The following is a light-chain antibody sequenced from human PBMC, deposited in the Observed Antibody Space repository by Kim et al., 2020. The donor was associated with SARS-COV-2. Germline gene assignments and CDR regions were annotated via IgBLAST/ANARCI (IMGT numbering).Light chain of an antibody. CDR3: QHRAYWPYT. V-gene: IGKV3-11*01. CDR1: QSISSY. J-gene: IGKJ2*01. Sequence: SLSPGEGASPSSRASQSISSYLPWYQPRPGQASRLLSNDASNRATGIPARFSGSGSGTHFTLTISSPDPEDFAVYYCQHRAYWPYTFGQGTKLEI. CDR2: DAS.